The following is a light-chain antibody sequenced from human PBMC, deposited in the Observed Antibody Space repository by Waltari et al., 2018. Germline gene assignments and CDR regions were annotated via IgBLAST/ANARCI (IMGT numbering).Light chain of an antibody. CDR3: QQYATSPRT. J-gene: IGKJ4*01. Sequence: EIVLVQSPDTLSLSPGDRATLSCRASQSVISNSLAWYQQRPGQAPRLLIHGASNRATGIPDRFSGSGSGTDFSLTISGLEPEDFAVFYCQQYATSPRTFGGGTRVDIK. V-gene: IGKV3-20*01. CDR1: QSVISNS. CDR2: GAS.